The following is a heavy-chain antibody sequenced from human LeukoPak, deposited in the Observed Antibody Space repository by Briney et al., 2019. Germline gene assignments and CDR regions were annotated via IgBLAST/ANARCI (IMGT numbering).Heavy chain of an antibody. CDR1: GYTFTSYD. CDR3: AKVAGSYYDFWSCYFFTRHHFDI. D-gene: IGHD3-3*01. J-gene: IGHJ3*02. Sequence: VASVKVSCKASGYTFTSYDINWVRQATGQGLEWMGWMNPNSGNTGYAQKFQGRVTMTRNTSISTAYMELSSLRSEDTAVYYCAKVAGSYYDFWSCYFFTRHHFDIWGQGTMVTVSS. V-gene: IGHV1-8*01. CDR2: MNPNSGNT.